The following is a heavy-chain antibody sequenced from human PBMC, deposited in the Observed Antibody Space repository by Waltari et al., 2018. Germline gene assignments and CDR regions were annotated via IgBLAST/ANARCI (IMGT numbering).Heavy chain of an antibody. V-gene: IGHV4-34*01. J-gene: IGHJ5*02. CDR1: GGTFSSYA. Sequence: QVQLVQSGAEVKKPGSSVKVSCKASGGTFSSYAISWVRQAPGQGLEWIGEINHSGSTNYHPSLKSRVTISVDTSKNQFSLKLSSVTAADTAVYYCARGYRSRFDPWGQGTLVTVSS. CDR3: ARGYRSRFDP. CDR2: INHSGST. D-gene: IGHD3-16*02.